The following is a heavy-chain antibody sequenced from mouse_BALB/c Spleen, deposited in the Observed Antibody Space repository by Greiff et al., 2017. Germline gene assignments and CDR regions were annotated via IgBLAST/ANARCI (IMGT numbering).Heavy chain of an antibody. CDR3: ARDCPYYYGSDWYFDV. J-gene: IGHJ1*01. D-gene: IGHD1-1*01. CDR2: IDPANGNT. Sequence: EVQLQQSGAELVKPGASVKLSCTASGFNIKDTYMHWVKQRPEQGLEWIGRIDPANGNTKYDPKFQGKATITADTSSNTAYLQLSSLTSEDTAVYYCARDCPYYYGSDWYFDVWGAGTTVTVSS. V-gene: IGHV14-3*02. CDR1: GFNIKDTY.